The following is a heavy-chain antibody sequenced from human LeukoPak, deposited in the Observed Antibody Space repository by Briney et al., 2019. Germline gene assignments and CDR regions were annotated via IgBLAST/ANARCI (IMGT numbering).Heavy chain of an antibody. CDR3: AKRAAIDQ. V-gene: IGHV3-23*01. CDR1: GFNLNNYA. J-gene: IGHJ4*02. Sequence: PGGSLRLSCAASGFNLNNYAMSWVRQAPGKGLEWVAAVTGPGDTTYYADSVKGRFIISRDSFKDILYLQMNRLGAEDTALYYCAKRAAIDQWGQGTLVTVSS. D-gene: IGHD2-21*01. CDR2: VTGPGDTT.